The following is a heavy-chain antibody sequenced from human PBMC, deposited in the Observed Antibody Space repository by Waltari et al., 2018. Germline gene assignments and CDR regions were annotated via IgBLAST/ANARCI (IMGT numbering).Heavy chain of an antibody. J-gene: IGHJ4*02. V-gene: IGHV3-53*01. CDR2: IYSGGST. CDR3: ARAPRIQLWLD. CDR1: GFTVSSNY. D-gene: IGHD5-18*01. Sequence: EVQLVESGGGLMQPGGSLRLSCAASGFTVSSNYMSWVRQAPGKGLEWVSIIYSGGSTYYADSVKGRFTISRDNSRNTLYLQMNSLRAEDTAIYYCARAPRIQLWLDWGQGTLVTVSS.